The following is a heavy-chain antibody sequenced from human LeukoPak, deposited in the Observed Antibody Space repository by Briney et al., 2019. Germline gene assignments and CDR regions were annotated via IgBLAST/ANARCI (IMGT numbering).Heavy chain of an antibody. CDR2: ISYDGSKR. D-gene: IGHD3-22*01. J-gene: IGHJ4*02. V-gene: IGHV3-30-3*01. CDR1: GFTFSTYA. CDR3: ARDYDTSGSYFDFFDY. Sequence: GGSLRLSCAASGFTFSTYAVHWVRQAPGKGLEWVAVISYDGSKRYYADSVKGRFTISKDNSKNAFLQMNSLRAEDTAVYYCARDYDTSGSYFDFFDYWGQGTLVTVSS.